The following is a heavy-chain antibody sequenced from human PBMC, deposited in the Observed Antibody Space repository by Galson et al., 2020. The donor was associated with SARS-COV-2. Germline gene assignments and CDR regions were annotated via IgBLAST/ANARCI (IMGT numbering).Heavy chain of an antibody. CDR2: IYQSGTT. V-gene: IGHV4-39*07. CDR1: GASISSSTYY. J-gene: IGHJ4*02. Sequence: LSLTCTVSGASISSSTYYWGWIRQPPGKGLEWIGSIYQSGTTYYNPSLRSRVTISVDTSKNQFSLKLRLVTAADTAVYYCGALAPSGFDYWGQGNLVTVSS. CDR3: GALAPSGFDY.